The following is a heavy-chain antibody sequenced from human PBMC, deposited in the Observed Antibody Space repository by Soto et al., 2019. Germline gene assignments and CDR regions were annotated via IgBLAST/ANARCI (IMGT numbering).Heavy chain of an antibody. CDR3: AREYDSSGYFAYYYYGMDV. J-gene: IGHJ6*02. V-gene: IGHV3-30-3*01. CDR1: GFTFSSYA. CDR2: ISYDGSNK. Sequence: PGGSLRLSCAASGFTFSSYAMHWVRQAPGKGLEWVAVISYDGSNKYYADSVKGRFTISRDNSKNTLYLQMNSLRAEDTAVYYCAREYDSSGYFAYYYYGMDVWGQGTTVTVSS. D-gene: IGHD3-22*01.